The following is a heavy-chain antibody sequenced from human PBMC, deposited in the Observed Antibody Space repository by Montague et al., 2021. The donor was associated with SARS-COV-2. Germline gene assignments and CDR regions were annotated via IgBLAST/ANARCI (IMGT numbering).Heavy chain of an antibody. CDR3: AIRHRARGVFGWFDP. D-gene: IGHD3-10*01. CDR1: GGSISRSSFY. V-gene: IGHV4-39*01. J-gene: IGHJ5*02. CDR2: VYYSGST. Sequence: SETLSLTCTVSGGSISRSSFYRGWIRQPPGKGLEWTGSVYYSGSTYYNPSLKSRVTISVDMSKNQFSLKLNSVTAADTAVYYCAIRHRARGVFGWFDPWGQGTLVTVSS.